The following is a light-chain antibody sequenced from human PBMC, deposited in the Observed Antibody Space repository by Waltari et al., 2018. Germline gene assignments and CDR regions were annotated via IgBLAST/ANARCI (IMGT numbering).Light chain of an antibody. CDR1: QTIRTTY. CDR2: GTF. J-gene: IGKJ4*01. CDR3: QQYDISPLT. V-gene: IGKV3-20*01. Sequence: PGEGATLSCRTSQTIRTTYLAWYQQKPGQAPTLLIYGTFSRATGIPDRFTGSGSGTDFSLTISSLEPEDFATYYCQQYDISPLTFGGGTKVEIK.